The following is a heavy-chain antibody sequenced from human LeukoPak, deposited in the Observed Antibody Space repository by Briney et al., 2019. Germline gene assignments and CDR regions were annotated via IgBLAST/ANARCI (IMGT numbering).Heavy chain of an antibody. CDR2: FDPEDGET. Sequence: ASVKVSCEVSGYTLTELSMHWVRQAPGKGLEWMGGFDPEDGETIYAQKFQGRVTMTEDTSTGTAYMELSSLRSEDTAVYYCATAYYYDSSGYYPLEYWGQGTLVTVSS. D-gene: IGHD3-22*01. CDR1: GYTLTELS. CDR3: ATAYYYDSSGYYPLEY. J-gene: IGHJ4*02. V-gene: IGHV1-24*01.